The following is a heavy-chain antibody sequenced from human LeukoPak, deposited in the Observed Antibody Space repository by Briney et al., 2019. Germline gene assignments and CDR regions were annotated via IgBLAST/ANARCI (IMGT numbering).Heavy chain of an antibody. V-gene: IGHV1-2*02. Sequence: ASVKVSCKASGYTLTGYYMHWVRQAPGQGLEWMGWINPNSGGTNYAQKFQGRVTMTRDTSISTAYMELSRLRSDDTAVYYCARELSGSYHYYYYYYMDVWGKGTTVTVSS. CDR2: INPNSGGT. CDR3: ARELSGSYHYYYYYYMDV. D-gene: IGHD1-26*01. CDR1: GYTLTGYY. J-gene: IGHJ6*03.